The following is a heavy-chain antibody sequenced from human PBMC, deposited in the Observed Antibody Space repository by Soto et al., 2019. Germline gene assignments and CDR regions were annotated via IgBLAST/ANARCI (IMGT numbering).Heavy chain of an antibody. CDR3: AKLWGYYFES. Sequence: GSLRLSCAASGFSVNNNYMTWVRQTPGRRPEWVAVIYTRGSTHYADFATGRFTFSRDNSKNTLYLQMNSLRPEDTAAYYCAKLWGYYFESWGPGTLVTVSS. V-gene: IGHV3-53*01. CDR2: IYTRGST. CDR1: GFSVNNNY. D-gene: IGHD2-21*01. J-gene: IGHJ4*02.